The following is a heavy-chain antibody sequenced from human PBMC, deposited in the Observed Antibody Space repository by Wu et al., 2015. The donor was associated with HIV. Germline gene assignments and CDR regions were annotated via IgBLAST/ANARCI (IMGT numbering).Heavy chain of an antibody. J-gene: IGHJ4*02. CDR1: GFSFNNYY. D-gene: IGHD3-3*01. Sequence: QVQLVQSGAELKKPGASVKVSCKASGFSFNNYYIYWVRLAPGHGLEWVGWINPQTGNTNYAQKFLGRVTMTRDTSTSSVYMEVTRLRSDDAAVYYCTRSRGFSVHYKTDDYFDYWGQGTTGRRLL. CDR2: INPQTGNT. V-gene: IGHV1-2*02. CDR3: TRSRGFSVHYKTDDYFDY.